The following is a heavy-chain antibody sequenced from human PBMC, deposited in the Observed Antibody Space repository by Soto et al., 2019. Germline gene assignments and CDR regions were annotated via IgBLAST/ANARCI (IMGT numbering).Heavy chain of an antibody. CDR1: GFTFSTYW. D-gene: IGHD1-26*01. V-gene: IGHV4-39*01. Sequence: GSLRLSCATSGFTFSTYWMHWFRQAPVNGLVWVSIISGDGSIYYSGGTYYNPSLKSRVTIFVDTSKNQFSLKLSSVTAADTAVYYCARHARGSYYYGMDVWGQGTTVTVSS. CDR2: IYYSGGT. CDR3: ARHARGSYYYGMDV. J-gene: IGHJ6*02.